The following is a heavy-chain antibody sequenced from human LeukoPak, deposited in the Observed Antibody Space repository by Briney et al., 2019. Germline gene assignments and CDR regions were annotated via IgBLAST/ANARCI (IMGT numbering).Heavy chain of an antibody. V-gene: IGHV3-33*01. D-gene: IGHD6-19*01. J-gene: IGHJ4*02. Sequence: PGGSLRLSCAASGFTFSSYGMHWVRQAPGKGLEWVAVIWYDGSNKYYADSVKGRFTISRDNSKNTLYLQMNSLRAEDTAVYYCARRDSSGYYYFDYWGQGTLVTVSS. CDR1: GFTFSSYG. CDR2: IWYDGSNK. CDR3: ARRDSSGYYYFDY.